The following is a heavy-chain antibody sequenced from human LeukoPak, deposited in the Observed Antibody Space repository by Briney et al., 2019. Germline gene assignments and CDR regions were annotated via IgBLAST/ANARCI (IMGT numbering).Heavy chain of an antibody. Sequence: ASVKVSCKASGYTFTGYYMHWVRQAPGQGPEWMGWINPNSGGTNYAQKFQGRVTMTRDTSISTAYMELSRLRSDDTAVYYCARDKSNGRGLNAFDIWGQGTMVTVSS. CDR1: GYTFTGYY. J-gene: IGHJ3*02. CDR3: ARDKSNGRGLNAFDI. V-gene: IGHV1-2*02. D-gene: IGHD3-10*01. CDR2: INPNSGGT.